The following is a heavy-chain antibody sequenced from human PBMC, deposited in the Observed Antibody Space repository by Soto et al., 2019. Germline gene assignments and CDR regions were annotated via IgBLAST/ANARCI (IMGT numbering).Heavy chain of an antibody. J-gene: IGHJ4*02. V-gene: IGHV3-30*03. CDR1: GFTFSSYG. Sequence: QVQLVESGGGVVQPGRSLRLSCAASGFTFSSYGMHWVRQAPGKGLEWVAVISYDGSNKYYADSVKGRFTISRDNSKNTLYLQMNGLRAEDKAVYYCATPQGGWYPPFDYWGQGTLVTVSS. CDR2: ISYDGSNK. CDR3: ATPQGGWYPPFDY. D-gene: IGHD6-19*01.